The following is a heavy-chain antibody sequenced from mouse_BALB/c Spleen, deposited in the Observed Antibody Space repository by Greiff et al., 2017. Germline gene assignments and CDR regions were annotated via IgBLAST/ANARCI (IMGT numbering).Heavy chain of an antibody. V-gene: IGHV2-9*02. D-gene: IGHD2-3*01. CDR1: GFSLTSYG. CDR2: IWAGGST. CDR3: ASYDGYLFAY. J-gene: IGHJ3*01. Sequence: VQLQQSGPGLVAPSQSLSITCTVSGFSLTSYGVHWVRQPPGKGLEWLGVIWAGGSTNYNSALMSRLSISKDNSKSQVFLKMNSLQTDDTAMYYCASYDGYLFAYWGQGTLVTVSA.